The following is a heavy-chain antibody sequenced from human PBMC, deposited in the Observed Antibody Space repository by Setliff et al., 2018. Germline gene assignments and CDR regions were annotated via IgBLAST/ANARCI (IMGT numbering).Heavy chain of an antibody. J-gene: IGHJ6*03. V-gene: IGHV4-61*05. CDR2: IYHSGSI. CDR3: ARGLEGEDYFYYMDV. Sequence: SETLSLTCTVSGGSISNSNYFGGWIRQPPGKGLEWIGDIYHSGSINYNPSLNSRVTMSVDKSKNQFSLKLTSVTAADTAVYYCARGLEGEDYFYYMDVWGKGNTVTVSS. CDR1: GGSISNSNYF. D-gene: IGHD2-21*01.